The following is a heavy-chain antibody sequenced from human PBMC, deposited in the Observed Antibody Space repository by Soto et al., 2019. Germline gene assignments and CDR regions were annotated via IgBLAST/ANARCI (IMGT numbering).Heavy chain of an antibody. J-gene: IGHJ3*02. V-gene: IGHV3-23*01. CDR3: AKDSAYYDFWSGYSLTRFDAFDI. D-gene: IGHD3-3*01. CDR2: ISGSGGST. Sequence: EVQLLESGGGLVQPGGSLRLSCAASGFTFSSYAMSWVRQAPGKGLEWVSAISGSGGSTYYADSVKGRFTISRDNSKNTLYLQMNSLRAEDTAVYYCAKDSAYYDFWSGYSLTRFDAFDIWGQGTMVTVSS. CDR1: GFTFSSYA.